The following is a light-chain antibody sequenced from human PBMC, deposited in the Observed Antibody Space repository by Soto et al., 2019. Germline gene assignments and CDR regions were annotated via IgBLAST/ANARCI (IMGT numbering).Light chain of an antibody. Sequence: QSALTQPRSVSGSPGQSVTISYTGTSTDVGGYNYVSWYQQHPGKVPKLMIYDVSKRPSGVPDRFSGSKSGNTASLTISGLQAEDEADYYCCAYAGRDTHYVLGSGTKLTVL. J-gene: IGLJ1*01. CDR3: CAYAGRDTHYV. V-gene: IGLV2-11*01. CDR1: STDVGGYNY. CDR2: DVS.